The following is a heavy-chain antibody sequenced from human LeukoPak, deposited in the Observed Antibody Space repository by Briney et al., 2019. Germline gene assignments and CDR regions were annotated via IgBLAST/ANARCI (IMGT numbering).Heavy chain of an antibody. CDR3: ARHSSGWHLDF. D-gene: IGHD6-19*01. CDR1: GGFISDYY. Sequence: SETLSLTCSVSGGFISDYYWRWIRQPPGKGLEWIGYIHYSGATNYNPSLKSRVIMSVDTSRNQFSLNLYSVTAADTAMYYCARHSSGWHLDFWGQGTLVTVSS. J-gene: IGHJ4*02. CDR2: IHYSGAT. V-gene: IGHV4-59*01.